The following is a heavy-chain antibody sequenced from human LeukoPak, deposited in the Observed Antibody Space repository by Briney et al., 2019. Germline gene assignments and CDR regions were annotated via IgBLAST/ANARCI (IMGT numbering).Heavy chain of an antibody. J-gene: IGHJ6*03. V-gene: IGHV7-4-1*02. CDR1: GYTFTSYA. Sequence: GASVKVSCKASGYTFTSYAMNWVRQAPGQGLEWMGWINTNTGNPTYAQGFTGRFVFSLDTSVSTAYLQISSLKAEDTAVYYCARVGASPYSSSFHYYYYMDVWGKGTTVTVSS. CDR2: INTNTGNP. CDR3: ARVGASPYSSSFHYYYYMDV. D-gene: IGHD6-6*01.